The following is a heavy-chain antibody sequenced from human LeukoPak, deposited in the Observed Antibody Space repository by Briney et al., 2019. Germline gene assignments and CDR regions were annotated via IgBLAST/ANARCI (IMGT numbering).Heavy chain of an antibody. CDR1: GGSISSYY. CDR3: AREGGGFDY. Sequence: SETLSLTCTVSGGSISSYYWSWIRQPPGKGLEWIGYIYYSGSTNYNPSLKSRVTISVDTSKNQFSLRLSSVTAADTAEYYCAREGGGFDYWGQGTLVTVSS. V-gene: IGHV4-59*01. D-gene: IGHD3-16*01. J-gene: IGHJ4*02. CDR2: IYYSGST.